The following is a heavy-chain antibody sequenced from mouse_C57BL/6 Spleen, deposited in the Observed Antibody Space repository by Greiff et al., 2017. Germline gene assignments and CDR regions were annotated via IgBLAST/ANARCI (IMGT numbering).Heavy chain of an antibody. CDR1: GFSLTSYG. J-gene: IGHJ1*03. CDR3: ARHESNYGGWYFDV. D-gene: IGHD2-5*01. Sequence: QVQLQQSGPGLVAPSQSLSITCTVSGFSLTSYGVHWVRQPPGKGLEWLVVIWSDGSTTYNSALKSRLSISKDNSKSQVFLKMNSLQTDDTAMYYCARHESNYGGWYFDVWGTGTTVTVSS. V-gene: IGHV2-6-1*01. CDR2: IWSDGST.